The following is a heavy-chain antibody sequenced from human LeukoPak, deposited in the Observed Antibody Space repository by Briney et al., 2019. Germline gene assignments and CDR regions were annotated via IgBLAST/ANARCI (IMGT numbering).Heavy chain of an antibody. CDR2: INWNGNSP. V-gene: IGHV3-20*01. Sequence: GGSLRLSCAASGFSFNDYGINWVRQTPGKGLEWVSGINWNGNSPSYAVSVMGRFTISRDNAKKSLYLQMSSLRAEDTGLYRCARDGRVAGAFDFWGQGTLVTVSS. CDR1: GFSFNDYG. J-gene: IGHJ4*02. CDR3: ARDGRVAGAFDF. D-gene: IGHD6-19*01.